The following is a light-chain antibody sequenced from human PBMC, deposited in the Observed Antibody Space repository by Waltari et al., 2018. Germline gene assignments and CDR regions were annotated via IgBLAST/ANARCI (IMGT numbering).Light chain of an antibody. CDR1: QTISSY. J-gene: IGKJ3*01. V-gene: IGKV1-17*03. CDR3: QQHNSHPFT. Sequence: DIQMTQSPSSLSASVGDRVTITCRASQTISSYLARYQQKPGKVPKLLIYAASSLESGVPSRFSGSGSGTEFTLTISSLQPEDFATYYCQQHNSHPFTFGPGTKLDIK. CDR2: AAS.